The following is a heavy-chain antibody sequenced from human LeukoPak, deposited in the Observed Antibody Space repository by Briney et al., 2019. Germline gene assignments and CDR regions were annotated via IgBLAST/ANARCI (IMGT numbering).Heavy chain of an antibody. V-gene: IGHV1-2*02. CDR1: GYTFTGYY. Sequence: ASVKVSCKASGYTFTGYYMHWVRQAPGQGLEWVGWINPNSGGTNHAQKFQVRVTMTRDTSISTAYMELSSLRSDDTAVYYCARSRGVTTPYYYYMDVWGKGTTVTISS. D-gene: IGHD4-17*01. J-gene: IGHJ6*03. CDR2: INPNSGGT. CDR3: ARSRGVTTPYYYYMDV.